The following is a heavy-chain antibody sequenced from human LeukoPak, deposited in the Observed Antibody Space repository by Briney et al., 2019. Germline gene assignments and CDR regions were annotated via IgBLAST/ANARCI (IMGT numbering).Heavy chain of an antibody. CDR2: ISGSGYTI. Sequence: GGSLRLSCAASGFTFSSYEMNWVRQAPGKGLEWVSYISGSGYTIYYADSVKGRFTISRDNAKNSLYLQMNSLRAGDTAVYYCASGRGAFDYSGQGTLVTVSS. J-gene: IGHJ4*02. V-gene: IGHV3-48*03. CDR1: GFTFSSYE. CDR3: ASGRGAFDY. D-gene: IGHD1-26*01.